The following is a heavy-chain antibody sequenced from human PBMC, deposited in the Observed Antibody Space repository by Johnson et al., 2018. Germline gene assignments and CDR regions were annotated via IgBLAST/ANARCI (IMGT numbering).Heavy chain of an antibody. CDR2: ISYDGSNK. CDR3: ARGRYGDYSYFQH. V-gene: IGHV3-30*03. Sequence: QVQLVASGGGVVQXGRSXRLXCAASGFTFSSYGMHWVRQAPGKGLEWVAVISYDGSNKYYADSVKGRFTISRDNSKNTLYLQMNSLRAEDTAVYYCARGRYGDYSYFQHWGQGTLVTVSS. J-gene: IGHJ1*01. D-gene: IGHD4-17*01. CDR1: GFTFSSYG.